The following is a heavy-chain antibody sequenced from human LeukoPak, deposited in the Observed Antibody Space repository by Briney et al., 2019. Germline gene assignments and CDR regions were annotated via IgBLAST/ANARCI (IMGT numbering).Heavy chain of an antibody. D-gene: IGHD3-22*01. V-gene: IGHV4-34*01. Sequence: PSETLSLTCAVYGGLFIGYYGIWIRQPPGMGLEWIGEINHSGSTNYNPSLKSRVTISVDTSKNQCSLKLSSVTAADTAVYYCASTQPYEYDNNDEPSWGKGTPVTVSS. CDR1: GGLFIGYY. J-gene: IGHJ5*01. CDR2: INHSGST. CDR3: ASTQPYEYDNNDEPS.